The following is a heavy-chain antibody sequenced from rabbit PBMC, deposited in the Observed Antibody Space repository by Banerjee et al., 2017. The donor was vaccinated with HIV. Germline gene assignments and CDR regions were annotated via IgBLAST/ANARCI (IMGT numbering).Heavy chain of an antibody. J-gene: IGHJ6*01. CDR1: GFDFISAYY. V-gene: IGHV1S45*01. CDR2: IDIGSSGFT. CDR3: ARDTSSSFSSYGMDL. D-gene: IGHD1-1*01. Sequence: QQQLEESGGGLVKPEGSLTLTCKASGFDFISAYYMCWVRQAPGEGLEWIACIDIGSSGFTYFASWAKGRFTISKTSSTTVTLQMTSLTAADTATYFCARDTSSSFSSYGMDLWGPGTLVTVS.